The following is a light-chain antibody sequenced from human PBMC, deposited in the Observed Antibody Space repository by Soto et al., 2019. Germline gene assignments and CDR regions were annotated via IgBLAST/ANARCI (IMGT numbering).Light chain of an antibody. J-gene: IGKJ2*01. CDR2: GAS. CDR3: QQYGSSPYT. Sequence: EIVLTQSPGTLSLSPGERATLSCRASQSVSSSYLAWYQQKPGPAPRLLIYGASNRATGMPDRFSGSGSGTDFTLTISRLEPEDFAVYYCQQYGSSPYTFGQGTKLEIK. V-gene: IGKV3-20*01. CDR1: QSVSSSY.